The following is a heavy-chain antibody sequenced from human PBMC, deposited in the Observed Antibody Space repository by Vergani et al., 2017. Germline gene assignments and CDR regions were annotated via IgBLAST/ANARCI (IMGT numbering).Heavy chain of an antibody. CDR1: GFSFPGYA. J-gene: IGHJ3*02. CDR3: AKVGRSEVAGTFGAFDI. V-gene: IGHV3-23*01. CDR2: VSGSSATP. Sequence: EVQLLESGGGLVQPGGSLRLFCEASGFSFPGYAMSWVRQAPGKGLEWVSSVSGSSATPYYADSVKGRFIISRDNSKNTLHLQMNGLRADDTAVYYCAKVGRSEVAGTFGAFDIWGQGTMVTVSS. D-gene: IGHD6-19*01.